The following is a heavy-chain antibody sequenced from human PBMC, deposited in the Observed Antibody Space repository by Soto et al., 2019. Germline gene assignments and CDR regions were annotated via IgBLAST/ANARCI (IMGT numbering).Heavy chain of an antibody. CDR3: ARRRDTIFGVVVYYYYGMDV. CDR1: GYTFTSYD. J-gene: IGHJ6*02. D-gene: IGHD3-3*01. V-gene: IGHV1-8*01. CDR2: MNPNSGNT. Sequence: ASVNVSCKASGYTFTSYDINWVRQATGQGLEWMGWMNPNSGNTGYAQKFQGRVTMTRNTSISTAYMELSSLRSEDTAVYYCARRRDTIFGVVVYYYYGMDVWGQGTTVTVSS.